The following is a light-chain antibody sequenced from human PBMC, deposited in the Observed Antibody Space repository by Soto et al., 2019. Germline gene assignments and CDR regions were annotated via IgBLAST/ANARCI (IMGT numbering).Light chain of an antibody. Sequence: EIVMTQSPATLSVSPGERATLSSRASQNVSGNLARYQQKPGQAPRLLIYAASARATGIPARFSGSGSGTEFTLTISSLQSEDFAVYYCQQYNNWPPITFGPGTKVDIK. CDR1: QNVSGN. CDR2: AAS. CDR3: QQYNNWPPIT. J-gene: IGKJ3*01. V-gene: IGKV3-15*01.